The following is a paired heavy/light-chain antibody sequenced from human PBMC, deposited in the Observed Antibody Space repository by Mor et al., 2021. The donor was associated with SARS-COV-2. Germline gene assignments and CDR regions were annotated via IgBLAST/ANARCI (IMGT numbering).Light chain of an antibody. Sequence: QSALTQPRSVSGSPGQSVTISCTGTSSDVGGYNYVSWYQQHPGKAPKLMIYDVSKRPSGVPDRFSGSKSGNTASLTISGLQAEDEADYYCCSYAGRYRDVVFGGGTKLTVL. CDR3: CSYAGRYRDVV. CDR2: DVS. V-gene: IGLV2-11*01. J-gene: IGLJ2*01. CDR1: SSDVGGYNY.
Heavy chain of an antibody. Sequence: EVQLLESGGGLVQPGGSLRLSCAASGFTFSSYAMSWVRQAPGKGLEWVSAISGSGGSTYYADSVKGRFTISRDNSKNTLYLQMNSLRAEDTAVYYCAHARYYDILTGPTSFDYWGQGTLVTVSS. D-gene: IGHD3-9*01. CDR1: GFTFSSYA. CDR3: AHARYYDILTGPTSFDY. J-gene: IGHJ4*02. V-gene: IGHV3-23*01. CDR2: ISGSGGST.